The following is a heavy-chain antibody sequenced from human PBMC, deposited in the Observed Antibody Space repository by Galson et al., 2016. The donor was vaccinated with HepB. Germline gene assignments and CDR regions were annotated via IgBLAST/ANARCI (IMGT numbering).Heavy chain of an antibody. CDR1: GVSSSSGTYY. D-gene: IGHD5-18*01. CDR2: IYTSGST. J-gene: IGHJ4*02. Sequence: TLSLTCTVSGVSSSSGTYYLSWIRQPAGKRLEWIGRIYTSGSTNYNPSLESRVTISVDTSKNQFSLKLSSVTAADTAVYYCAYKGADTAVWSQGTLVTVSS. CDR3: AYKGADTAV. V-gene: IGHV4-61*02.